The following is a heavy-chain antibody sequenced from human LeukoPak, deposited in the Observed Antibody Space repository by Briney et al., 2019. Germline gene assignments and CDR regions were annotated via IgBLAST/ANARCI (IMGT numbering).Heavy chain of an antibody. Sequence: PGGSLRLSCAASVFTFDDYGMSWVRQAPGKGLEWVSGINWNGGSTGYADSVKGRFTISRDNAKNSLYLQMNSLRAEDTALYYCARDRGSTGILSRGADYWGQGTLVTVSS. CDR1: VFTFDDYG. V-gene: IGHV3-20*04. CDR2: INWNGGST. CDR3: ARDRGSTGILSRGADY. D-gene: IGHD3-9*01. J-gene: IGHJ4*02.